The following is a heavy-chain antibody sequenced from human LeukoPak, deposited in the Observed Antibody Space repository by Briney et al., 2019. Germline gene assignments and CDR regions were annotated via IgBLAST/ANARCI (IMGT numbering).Heavy chain of an antibody. CDR3: ARDSVTGGYYYYYMDV. Sequence: PGGSLRLSCAASGFTFSDYYMAWIRQAPGKGLEWLSYMSSGGSTINYADSVKGRFTISRDNAKSSLYLQMNSLTVDDTAVYCCARDSVTGGYYYYYMDVWGKGTTVTVSS. J-gene: IGHJ6*03. D-gene: IGHD1-14*01. V-gene: IGHV3-11*01. CDR2: MSSGGSTI. CDR1: GFTFSDYY.